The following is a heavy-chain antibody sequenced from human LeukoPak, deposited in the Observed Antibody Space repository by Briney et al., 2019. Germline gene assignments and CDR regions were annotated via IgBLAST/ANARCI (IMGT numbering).Heavy chain of an antibody. J-gene: IGHJ4*02. CDR2: ISYDGSNK. V-gene: IGHV3-30-3*01. CDR3: PRGLVSVGLYFDY. Sequence: GGSLRLSCAASGFTFSTYAMHWARQAPGKGLEWVAVISYDGSNKYYADSVKGRFTISRDNSKNTLYLHMNSLRPEDTAVYYCPRGLVSVGLYFDYWGQGTLVTVSS. CDR1: GFTFSTYA. D-gene: IGHD2-2*01.